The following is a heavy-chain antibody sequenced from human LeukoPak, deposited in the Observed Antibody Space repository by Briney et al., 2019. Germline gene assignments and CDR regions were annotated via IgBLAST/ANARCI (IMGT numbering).Heavy chain of an antibody. CDR2: ISSISSTI. J-gene: IGHJ4*02. CDR1: GFTFSSYI. V-gene: IGHV3-48*04. D-gene: IGHD6-19*01. CDR3: ARDFYSSGWYVDY. Sequence: GGSLRLSCAASGFTFSSYIMNWVRQAPGKGLEWVSYISSISSTIYYPDSVKGRFTISRDNAKKSLYLQMNSLRAEDTAVYYCARDFYSSGWYVDYWGQGTLVTVSS.